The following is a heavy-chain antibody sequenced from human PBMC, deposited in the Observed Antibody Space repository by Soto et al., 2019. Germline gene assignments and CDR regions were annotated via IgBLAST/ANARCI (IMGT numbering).Heavy chain of an antibody. CDR2: IYHSGST. CDR3: ARAGGFGAHYYYSNLDV. D-gene: IGHD3-10*01. Sequence: HVQLQESGPGLVKPSRTLSLTCVVSSGSITSSNWWSWVRQPPGTGLEWIGEIYHSGSTNYNPSLKSRGPRSVDKSKNQSALMLTSVTAADTAVYYCARAGGFGAHYYYSNLDVWGKGTPVTVSS. CDR1: SGSITSSNW. J-gene: IGHJ6*03. V-gene: IGHV4-4*02.